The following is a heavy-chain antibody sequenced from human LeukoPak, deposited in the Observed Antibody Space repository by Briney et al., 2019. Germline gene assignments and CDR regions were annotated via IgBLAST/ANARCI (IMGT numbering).Heavy chain of an antibody. D-gene: IGHD3-9*01. CDR1: GFKFDDYA. V-gene: IGHV3-9*01. J-gene: IGHJ4*02. CDR2: VSWNRNPI. CDR3: VKEGGVATTGPFDY. Sequence: GRSLRLSCAASGFKFDDYAMHWVRQAPGKGLEWVSDVSWNRNPIDYADSVKGRFTISRDNAKKSLFLQMNSLRPEDTAFYYCVKEGGVATTGPFDYWGQGILVTVSS.